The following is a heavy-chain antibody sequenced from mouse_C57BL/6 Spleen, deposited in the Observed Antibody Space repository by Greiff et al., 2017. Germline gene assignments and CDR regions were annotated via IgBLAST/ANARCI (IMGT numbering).Heavy chain of an antibody. CDR2: IRNKANGYTT. Sequence: EVKLVESGGGLVQPGGSLSLSCAASGFTFTDYYMSWVRQPPGKALEWLGFIRNKANGYTTEYSASVKGRFTISRDNSQTILSLRMNALRPADSATYCWASLYSYAMDYWGQGTSVTVSS. CDR3: ASLYSYAMDY. V-gene: IGHV7-3*01. J-gene: IGHJ4*01. D-gene: IGHD2-1*01. CDR1: GFTFTDYY.